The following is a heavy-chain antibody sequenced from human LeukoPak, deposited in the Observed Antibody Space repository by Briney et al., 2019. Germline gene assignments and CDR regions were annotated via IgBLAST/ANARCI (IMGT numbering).Heavy chain of an antibody. CDR1: VXTSRIYA. CDR2: ITSNGDST. V-gene: IGHV3-64*01. J-gene: IGHJ4*02. CDR3: ARDLRGAGDY. D-gene: IGHD1-26*01. Sequence: GGSLRPSCAPSVXTSRIYAMHRVRRAPGRGREYVSSITSNGDSTYYANSVKGRFTISRDNSRNTLYLQMGSLRADDMAIYYCARDLRGAGDYWGQGTLVTVSS.